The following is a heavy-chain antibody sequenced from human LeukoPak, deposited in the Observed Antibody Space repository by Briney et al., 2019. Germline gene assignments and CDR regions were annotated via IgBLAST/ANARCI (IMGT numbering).Heavy chain of an antibody. CDR3: ARGYCSSSNCYVWFDP. V-gene: IGHV1-46*01. Sequence: ASVKVSCKSSGYTFTRYYMHWVRQAPGQGLEWMGMINPTVGSTNYAQKFQGRVTLTRDTSTSTVYMELSSLRSEDTALYYCARGYCSSSNCYVWFDPWGQGTLVTVSS. D-gene: IGHD2-2*01. J-gene: IGHJ5*02. CDR2: INPTVGST. CDR1: GYTFTRYY.